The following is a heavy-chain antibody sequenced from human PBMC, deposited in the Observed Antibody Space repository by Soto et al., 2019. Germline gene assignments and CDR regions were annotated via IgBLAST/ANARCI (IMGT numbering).Heavy chain of an antibody. D-gene: IGHD2-15*01. V-gene: IGHV1-2*02. CDR1: GYTFTGYY. CDR3: ARVQGSSSYHHYFFFAFDI. CDR2: INPNSGGT. J-gene: IGHJ3*02. Sequence: ASVKVSCKASGYTFTGYYMHWVRQAPGQGLEWMGWINPNSGGTNYAQKFQGRVTMTRDTSISTAYMELSRLRSDDTAVYYCARVQGSSSYHHYFFFAFDIWGQGTMVTVSS.